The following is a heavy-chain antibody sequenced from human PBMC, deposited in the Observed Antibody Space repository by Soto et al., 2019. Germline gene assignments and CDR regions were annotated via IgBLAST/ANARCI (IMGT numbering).Heavy chain of an antibody. CDR3: ARVAYCGGDCYSTSYFDY. Sequence: QVQLVQSGAEVKKPGSSVKVSCKASGGTFSSYAISWVRQAPGQGLEWMGGIIPIFGTANYAQKFQGRVTITADESTCTAYMELSSLRSEDTAVYYGARVAYCGGDCYSTSYFDYWGQGTLVTVSS. CDR2: IIPIFGTA. V-gene: IGHV1-69*12. CDR1: GGTFSSYA. D-gene: IGHD2-21*02. J-gene: IGHJ4*02.